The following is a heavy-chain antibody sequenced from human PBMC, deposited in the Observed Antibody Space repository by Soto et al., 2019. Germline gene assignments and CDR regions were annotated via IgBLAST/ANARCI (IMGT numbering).Heavy chain of an antibody. CDR3: ARDVVDYDSSGYYLDY. V-gene: IGHV1-3*01. Sequence: GASVKVSCKASGYTFTSYAMHWVRQAPGQRLEWMGWINAGNGNTKYSQKFQGRVTITRDTSASTAYMELSSLRSEDTAVYYCARDVVDYDSSGYYLDYWGQGTLVTVSS. CDR2: INAGNGNT. J-gene: IGHJ4*02. CDR1: GYTFTSYA. D-gene: IGHD3-22*01.